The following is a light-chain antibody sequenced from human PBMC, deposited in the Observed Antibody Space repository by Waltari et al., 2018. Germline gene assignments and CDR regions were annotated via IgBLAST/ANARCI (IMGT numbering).Light chain of an antibody. J-gene: IGKJ2*01. V-gene: IGKV1-5*01. Sequence: DIQITQSSSPLSASVGDSLTITCRASPSISSWLAWYQQKPGKAPKLLIYDASSWESGVPSRFSGSGSGTEFTLTISSLQPDDFATYYCQQYNSYLYTF. CDR2: DAS. CDR3: QQYNSYLYT. CDR1: PSISSW.